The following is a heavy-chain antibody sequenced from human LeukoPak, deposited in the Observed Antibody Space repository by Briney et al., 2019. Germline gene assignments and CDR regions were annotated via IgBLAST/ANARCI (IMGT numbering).Heavy chain of an antibody. CDR3: ARLIYGSGSYQDY. CDR2: IYYSGST. CDR1: GGSISSYY. J-gene: IGHJ4*02. D-gene: IGHD3-10*01. V-gene: IGHV4-59*08. Sequence: SETLSLTCTVSGGSISSYYWSWIRQPPGKGLEWIGYIYYSGSTNYNPSLKSRVTISVDTSKNQFSLKLSSVTAADTAVYYCARLIYGSGSYQDYWGQGTLVTVSS.